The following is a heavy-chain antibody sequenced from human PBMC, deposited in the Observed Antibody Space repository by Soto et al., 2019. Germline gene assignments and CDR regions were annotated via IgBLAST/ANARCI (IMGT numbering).Heavy chain of an antibody. Sequence: PGGSLRLSCAVSGLSFSSYAMTWVRQSPGKGLEWVSSISRSGNSTYSANSVRGRFTISRDNSKNTLYLQMNSLRAEDTAVYYCAKDRRAFGYSGYGYGFWGQGTMVTVSS. CDR2: ISRSGNST. V-gene: IGHV3-23*01. CDR3: AKDRRAFGYSGYGYGF. J-gene: IGHJ3*01. CDR1: GLSFSSYA. D-gene: IGHD5-12*01.